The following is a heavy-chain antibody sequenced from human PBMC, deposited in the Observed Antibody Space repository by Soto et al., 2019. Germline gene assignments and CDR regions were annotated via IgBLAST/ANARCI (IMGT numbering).Heavy chain of an antibody. CDR2: ISGNGGSS. CDR3: AKDPYFGSEAYPKWSDP. D-gene: IGHD3-10*01. Sequence: LRLSCAASGFTFTSHAMSWVRQAPGRGLEWVSSISGNGGSSYYADSVKGRFVISRDNSHNTLYLQMNSLRAEDTAVYYCAKDPYFGSEAYPKWSDPCGQGALLTLS. J-gene: IGHJ5*02. CDR1: GFTFTSHA. V-gene: IGHV3-23*01.